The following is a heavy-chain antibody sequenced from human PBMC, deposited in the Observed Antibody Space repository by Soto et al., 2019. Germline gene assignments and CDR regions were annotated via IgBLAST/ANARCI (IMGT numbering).Heavy chain of an antibody. CDR3: AREGEQDTAMYGNGFDY. J-gene: IGHJ4*02. D-gene: IGHD5-18*01. V-gene: IGHV6-1*01. CDR2: TYYRSKWYN. CDR1: GDSVSSNSAA. Sequence: PSQTLSLTCAISGDSVSSNSAAWNWIRQSPSRGLEWLGRTYYRSKWYNDYAVSVKSRITINPDTSKNQFSLQLNSVTPEDTAVYYCAREGEQDTAMYGNGFDYWGQGTLVTVSS.